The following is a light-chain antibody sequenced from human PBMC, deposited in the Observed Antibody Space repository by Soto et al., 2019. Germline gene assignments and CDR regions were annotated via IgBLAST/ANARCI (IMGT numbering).Light chain of an antibody. Sequence: DIQMTQSPTSLSASVGDRVTITCRASQGIRQYVAWYQQIPGKAPKLLIYASSTLQSGVPSRFSGSGSGTDFTLTSNGLQPEDVATYSGQKYSSVPVFGPGTKVEIK. CDR1: QGIRQY. CDR2: ASS. CDR3: QKYSSVPV. J-gene: IGKJ3*01. V-gene: IGKV1-27*01.